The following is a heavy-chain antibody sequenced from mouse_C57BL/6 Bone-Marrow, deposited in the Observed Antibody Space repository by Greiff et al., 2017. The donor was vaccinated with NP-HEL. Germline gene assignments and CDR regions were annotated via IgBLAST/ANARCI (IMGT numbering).Heavy chain of an antibody. Sequence: QVQLQQSGPELVKPGASVKISCKASGYAFSSSWMNWVKQRPGKGLEWIGRIYPGDGDTNYNGKFKGKATLTADKSSSTAYMQLRSLTSEDSAVYFCARGGYYGNYYAMDYWGQGTSVTVSS. J-gene: IGHJ4*01. D-gene: IGHD2-1*01. CDR1: GYAFSSSW. V-gene: IGHV1-82*01. CDR3: ARGGYYGNYYAMDY. CDR2: IYPGDGDT.